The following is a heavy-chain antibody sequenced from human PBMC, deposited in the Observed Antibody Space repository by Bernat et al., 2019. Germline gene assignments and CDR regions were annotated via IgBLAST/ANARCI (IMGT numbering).Heavy chain of an antibody. CDR2: IIPDSGGT. CDR1: AYTFTGYY. D-gene: IGHD4-17*01. CDR3: AREGTTAAFDY. J-gene: IGHJ4*02. V-gene: IGHV1-2*06. Sequence: QVQLVQSGAEVKKPGASVRVSCKASAYTFTGYYIHWVRQAPGQGLEWMGRIIPDSGGTKYAQEFQGRVTMTRETSISTAYMELSRLRSDDTAVYYCAREGTTAAFDYWGQGTLVTVSS.